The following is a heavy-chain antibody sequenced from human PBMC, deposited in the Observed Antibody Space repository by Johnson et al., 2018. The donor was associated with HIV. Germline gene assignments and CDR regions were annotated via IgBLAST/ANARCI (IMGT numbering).Heavy chain of an antibody. Sequence: VQLVESGGGLVQPGRSLRLSCAASGFSFDDYAMHWVRQVAGKGLEWVSGISWNSGSIGYADSLTGRFTISRDNAKHSLYLQMNSLRSEETALYYCAKDMGRYSSSSAAFDIWGQGTMVIVSS. CDR2: ISWNSGSI. V-gene: IGHV3-9*01. CDR1: GFSFDDYA. D-gene: IGHD6-6*01. J-gene: IGHJ3*02. CDR3: AKDMGRYSSSSAAFDI.